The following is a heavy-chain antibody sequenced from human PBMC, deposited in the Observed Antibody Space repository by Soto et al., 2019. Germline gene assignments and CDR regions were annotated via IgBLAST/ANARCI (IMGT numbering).Heavy chain of an antibody. V-gene: IGHV1-69*06. J-gene: IGHJ3*02. CDR1: GGTFSSYA. CDR2: IIPIFVTA. CDR3: ARDRIGDTMIVVTMGHAFDI. D-gene: IGHD3-22*01. Sequence: ASVKVACKASGGTFSSYAISWVRQAPGQGLEWMGGIIPIFVTANYAQKFQGRVTITADKSTSTAYMELSSLRSEDTAVYYCARDRIGDTMIVVTMGHAFDIWGQGTMATVSS.